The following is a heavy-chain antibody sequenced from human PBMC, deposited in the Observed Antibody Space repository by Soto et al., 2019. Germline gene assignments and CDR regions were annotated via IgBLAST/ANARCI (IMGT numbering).Heavy chain of an antibody. V-gene: IGHV1-69*13. CDR3: ARPTQYYDILTGYLHYYYYGMDV. Sequence: SVKVSCKASGGTFSSYAISWVRQAPGQGLEWMGGIIPIFGAANYAQKFQGRVTITADESTSTAYMELSSLRSEDTAVYYCARPTQYYDILTGYLHYYYYGMDVWGQGTTVTVSS. D-gene: IGHD3-9*01. J-gene: IGHJ6*02. CDR1: GGTFSSYA. CDR2: IIPIFGAA.